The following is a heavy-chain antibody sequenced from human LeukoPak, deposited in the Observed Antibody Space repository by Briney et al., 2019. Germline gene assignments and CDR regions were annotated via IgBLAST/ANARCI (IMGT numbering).Heavy chain of an antibody. J-gene: IGHJ4*02. Sequence: ASVKVSCKASGYTFTRYGISWVRQAPGQGPEWMGWISGYNGHTNYAQKFQGRVTMTADTSTSTAYMELRSLRSDDTAVYFCATLLSSSYYFDYWGQGTLVTVSS. CDR2: ISGYNGHT. D-gene: IGHD3-10*02. CDR1: GYTFTRYG. V-gene: IGHV1-18*01. CDR3: ATLLSSSYYFDY.